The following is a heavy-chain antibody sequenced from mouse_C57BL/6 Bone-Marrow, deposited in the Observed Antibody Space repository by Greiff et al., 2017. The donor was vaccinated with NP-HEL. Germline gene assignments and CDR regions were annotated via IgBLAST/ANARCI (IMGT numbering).Heavy chain of an antibody. D-gene: IGHD3-2*02. CDR3: ARRDSSGYVYYYAMDY. J-gene: IGHJ4*01. Sequence: VQLQQSGPELVKPGASVKIPCKASGYTFTDYNMDWVKQSPGKSLEWIGDINPNNGGTIYNQKFKGKATLTVDKSSSTAYMELRSLTSEDTAVYYCARRDSSGYVYYYAMDYWGQGTSVTVSS. CDR1: GYTFTDYN. CDR2: INPNNGGT. V-gene: IGHV1-18*01.